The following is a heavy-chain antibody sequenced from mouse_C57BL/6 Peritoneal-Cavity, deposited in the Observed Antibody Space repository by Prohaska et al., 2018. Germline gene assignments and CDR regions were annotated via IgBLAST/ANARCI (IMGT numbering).Heavy chain of an antibody. V-gene: IGHV2-5*01. D-gene: IGHD1-1*01. J-gene: IGHJ1*03. CDR2: IWRGGST. Sequence: SPGKGLEWLGVIWRGGSTDYNAAFMSRLSITKDNTKSQVFYKKNRLQADDTAIYYCAKKGYYEYFDVWGTGTTVTVSS. CDR3: AKKGYYEYFDV.